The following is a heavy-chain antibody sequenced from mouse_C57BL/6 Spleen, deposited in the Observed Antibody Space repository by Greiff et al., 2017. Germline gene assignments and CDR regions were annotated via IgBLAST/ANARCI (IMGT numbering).Heavy chain of an antibody. CDR2: INPGSGGT. V-gene: IGHV1-54*01. CDR1: GYAFTNYL. D-gene: IGHD2-1*01. CDR3: ARSKLPYYFDY. Sequence: QVHLQQSGAELVRPGTSVKVSCKASGYAFTNYLIEWVKQRPGQGLEWIGVINPGSGGTNYNEKFKGKATLTADKSSSTAYMQLSSLTSEDSAVYFCARSKLPYYFDYWGQGTTLTVSS. J-gene: IGHJ2*01.